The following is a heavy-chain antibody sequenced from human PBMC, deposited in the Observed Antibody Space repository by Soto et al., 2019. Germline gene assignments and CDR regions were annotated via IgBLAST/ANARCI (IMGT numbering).Heavy chain of an antibody. CDR1: GFTFSSYA. CDR3: ARDTTYDSRAPGAFDI. Sequence: GGSLRPSCAASGFTFSSYAMHWVRQAPGKGLEWVAVISYDGSNKYYADSVKGRFTISRDNSKNTLYLQMNSLRAEDTAVYYCARDTTYDSRAPGAFDIWGQGTMVTVSS. D-gene: IGHD3-22*01. V-gene: IGHV3-30-3*01. J-gene: IGHJ3*02. CDR2: ISYDGSNK.